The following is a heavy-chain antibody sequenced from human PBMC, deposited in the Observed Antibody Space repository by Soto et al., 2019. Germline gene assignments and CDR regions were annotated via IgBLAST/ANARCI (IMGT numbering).Heavy chain of an antibody. CDR2: IVPVLGTT. V-gene: IGHV1-69*08. J-gene: IGHJ5*02. CDR3: ARDRASDGEHNRFDP. CDR1: GGTLSTYT. Sequence: QVQLVQSGAEVKKPGSSVRVSCKASGGTLSTYTVSWVRQAPGQGLVWMGRIVPVLGTTHYAQIFRGRVTFPADRPTRTAFMELSSLTSEDTAVYYCARDRASDGEHNRFDPWGQGTLVTVSS. D-gene: IGHD2-21*01.